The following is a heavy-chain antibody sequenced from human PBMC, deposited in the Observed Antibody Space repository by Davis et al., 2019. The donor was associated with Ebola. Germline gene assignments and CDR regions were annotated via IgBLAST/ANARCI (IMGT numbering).Heavy chain of an antibody. Sequence: GESLKISCAASGFTFSGSAMHWVRQAPGKGLEWVAVIWYDGSNKYYADSVKGRFTISRDNSKNTLYLQMNSLRAEDTAVYYCAKGGDSSSPDDYWGQGTLVTVSS. CDR3: AKGGDSSSPDDY. CDR2: IWYDGSNK. CDR1: GFTFSGSA. D-gene: IGHD6-6*01. J-gene: IGHJ4*02. V-gene: IGHV3-33*06.